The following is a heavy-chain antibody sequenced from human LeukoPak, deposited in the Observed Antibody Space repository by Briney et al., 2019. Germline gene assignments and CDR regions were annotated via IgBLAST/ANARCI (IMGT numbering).Heavy chain of an antibody. CDR3: AGEGEYGQSYS. Sequence: PSRTLSLTCAVSGDSISYESYYWNWIRQAPGKGPEWIGNIYRGRTRLNPSYTSRVAISVDMSKSQVSLSLTSVTAADTAIYYCAGEGEYGQSYSWGQGVLVVVSA. D-gene: IGHD4-17*01. CDR2: IYRGRT. CDR1: GDSISYESYY. J-gene: IGHJ5*02. V-gene: IGHV4-30-2*01.